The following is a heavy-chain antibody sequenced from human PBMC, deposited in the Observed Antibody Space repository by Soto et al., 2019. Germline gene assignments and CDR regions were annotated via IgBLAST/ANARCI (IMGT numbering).Heavy chain of an antibody. V-gene: IGHV2-5*02. J-gene: IGHJ3*02. CDR1: GFSLSTSGVG. D-gene: IGHD4-4*01. Sequence: QITLKESGPTLVKPTQTLTLTCTFSGFSLSTSGVGVGWIRQPPGKALEWLALIYWDDDKRYSPSLKSRLTITKDTNKTQVVLTMTNMDHVDTATYYGAHSGTSNYGDVALDIWGQGTMVTVSS. CDR2: IYWDDDK. CDR3: AHSGTSNYGDVALDI.